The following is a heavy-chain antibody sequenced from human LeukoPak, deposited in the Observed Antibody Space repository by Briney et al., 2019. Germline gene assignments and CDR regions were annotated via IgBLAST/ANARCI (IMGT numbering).Heavy chain of an antibody. CDR2: INPNIGGT. CDR3: ARGGPYGDYCY. Sequence: GASVTVSCKASGYTFTGYYMHWVRQAPGQGLEWMGRINPNIGGTNYAQKFQGRVTMTRDTTISTAYMELSRLRSDDTAVYYCARGGPYGDYCYWGQGTLVTVSS. V-gene: IGHV1-2*06. CDR1: GYTFTGYY. D-gene: IGHD4-17*01. J-gene: IGHJ4*02.